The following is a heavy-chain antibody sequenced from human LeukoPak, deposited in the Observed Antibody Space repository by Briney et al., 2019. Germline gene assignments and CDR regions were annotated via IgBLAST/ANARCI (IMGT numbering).Heavy chain of an antibody. J-gene: IGHJ3*02. CDR3: ARAIYSYGYDDAFDI. Sequence: PGGSLRLSCAASGFTFSSFAMSWVRQAPGKGLEWVSAISGSGGSTYYADSVKGRFTISRDNSKNTLYLQMNSLRAEDTAVYYCARAIYSYGYDDAFDIWGQGTMVTVSS. V-gene: IGHV3-23*01. D-gene: IGHD5-18*01. CDR1: GFTFSSFA. CDR2: ISGSGGST.